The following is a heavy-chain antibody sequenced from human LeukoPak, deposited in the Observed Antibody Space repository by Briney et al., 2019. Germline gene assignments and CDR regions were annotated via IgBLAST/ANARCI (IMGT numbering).Heavy chain of an antibody. CDR3: AGSLGVAGTIDY. D-gene: IGHD6-19*01. V-gene: IGHV3-33*01. CDR1: GFTFSSYG. J-gene: IGHJ4*02. Sequence: PGGSLRLSCAASGFTFSSYGMHWVRQAPGKGLEWVAVIWYDGSNKYYADSVKGRFTISRDNSKNTLYLQVNSLRAEDTAVYYCAGSLGVAGTIDYWGQGTLVTVSS. CDR2: IWYDGSNK.